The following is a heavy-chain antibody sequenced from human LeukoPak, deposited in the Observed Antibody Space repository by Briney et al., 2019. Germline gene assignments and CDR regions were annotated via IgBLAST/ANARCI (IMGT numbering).Heavy chain of an antibody. CDR3: ARGGSTLYYYYGMDV. V-gene: IGHV4-59*01. D-gene: IGHD6-6*01. CDR2: IYYSGST. CDR1: GGSISTYY. Sequence: KPSETLSLTCTVSGGSISTYYWSWIRQPPGKGLEWIGYIYYSGSTNYNPSLKSRVTISVDTSKNQFSLKLSSVTAADTAVYYCARGGSTLYYYYGMDVWGQGTTVTVSS. J-gene: IGHJ6*02.